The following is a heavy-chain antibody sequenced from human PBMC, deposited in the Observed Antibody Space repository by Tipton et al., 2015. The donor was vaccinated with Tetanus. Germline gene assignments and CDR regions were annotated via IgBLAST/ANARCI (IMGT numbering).Heavy chain of an antibody. D-gene: IGHD2-21*02. CDR2: IYPGDSDT. CDR3: ARRGGGDLDH. Sequence: QLVQSGAEVKKPGESLKIPCKGSGYTFTNYWIGWVRQMHGNGLPRMGIIYPGDSDTRYSPSFQGQVTISADKSITTAYLQWSSLRASDTAMYYCARRGGGDLDHWGQGTLVTVSS. CDR1: GYTFTNYW. V-gene: IGHV5-51*01. J-gene: IGHJ4*02.